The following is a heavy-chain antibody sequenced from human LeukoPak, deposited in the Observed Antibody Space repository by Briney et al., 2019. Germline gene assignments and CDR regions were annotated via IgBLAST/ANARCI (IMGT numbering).Heavy chain of an antibody. CDR3: AKDSGEMATNWDFDY. D-gene: IGHD5-24*01. CDR2: ISYDGNKK. CDR1: GFPLTYYG. Sequence: GGSLRLSCAASGFPLTYYGMHWVRQAPGKGLEWVALISYDGNKKYYADSVKGRFTISRDNSENTHYLPMNSLRVEDTAIYYCAKDSGEMATNWDFDYWGQGTLVTVSS. V-gene: IGHV3-30*18. J-gene: IGHJ4*02.